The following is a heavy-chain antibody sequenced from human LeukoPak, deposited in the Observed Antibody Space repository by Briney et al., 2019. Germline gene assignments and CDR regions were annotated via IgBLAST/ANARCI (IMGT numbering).Heavy chain of an antibody. Sequence: ASVKVSCKFSGYTLTELSMHWVRQAPGKGLEWMGGFDPEDGETIYAQKFQGRVTMIEDTSTDTAYMELSSLRSEDTAVYYCATPAGNSYGNYYFDYWGQGTLVTVSS. CDR2: FDPEDGET. CDR1: GYTLTELS. V-gene: IGHV1-24*01. D-gene: IGHD5-18*01. J-gene: IGHJ4*02. CDR3: ATPAGNSYGNYYFDY.